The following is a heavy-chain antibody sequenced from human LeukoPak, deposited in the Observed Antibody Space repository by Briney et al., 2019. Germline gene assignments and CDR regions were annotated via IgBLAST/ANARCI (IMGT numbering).Heavy chain of an antibody. CDR3: AHSPPDYYYYMDV. Sequence: SETLSLTCTVSGSSISSHYWSWIRQPPGKGLEWIGYIYYSGSTNYNPSLKSRVTISVDTSKNQFSLKLSSVTAADTAVYYCAHSPPDYYYYMDVWGKGTTVTVSS. V-gene: IGHV4-59*11. J-gene: IGHJ6*03. CDR2: IYYSGST. CDR1: GSSISSHY.